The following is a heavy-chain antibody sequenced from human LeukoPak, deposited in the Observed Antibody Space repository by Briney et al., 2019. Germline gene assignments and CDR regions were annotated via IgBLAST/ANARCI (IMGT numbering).Heavy chain of an antibody. D-gene: IGHD5-24*01. Sequence: GGSLRLSCTASGFTFGDYAMCWFRQAPGKGLEWVGFIRGKGNGGTTEYAASVKGRFSISRDDSKSTGQLQMNSLKTEDTAVYYCTRVRDGSYYYGMDVWGQGTTVTVSS. CDR2: IRGKGNGGTT. V-gene: IGHV3-49*03. CDR1: GFTFGDYA. J-gene: IGHJ6*02. CDR3: TRVRDGSYYYGMDV.